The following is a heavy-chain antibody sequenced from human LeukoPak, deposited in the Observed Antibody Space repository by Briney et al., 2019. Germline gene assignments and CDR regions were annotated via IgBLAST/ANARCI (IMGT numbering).Heavy chain of an antibody. CDR3: ARGEIVPLLWSTFDY. CDR2: ISGYNGNT. D-gene: IGHD3-10*01. CDR1: GYTFTSYG. J-gene: IGHJ4*02. Sequence: ASVKVSCKASGYTFTSYGLSWVRQAPGQGLEWMGWISGYNGNTNYAQKFQGRVTMTTDTSTSTAYMELRSLRSDDTAVYYWARGEIVPLLWSTFDYWGQGTLVTVSS. V-gene: IGHV1-18*01.